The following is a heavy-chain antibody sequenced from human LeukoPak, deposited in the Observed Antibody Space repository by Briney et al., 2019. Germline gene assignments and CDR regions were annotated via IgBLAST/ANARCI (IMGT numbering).Heavy chain of an antibody. CDR2: IYYSGGT. Sequence: SETLSLTCTVSGGSISSSSYYWGWIRQPPGKGLEWIGSIYYSGGTYYNPSLKSRVTISVDTSKSQFSLKLSSVTAADTAVYYCARESGSGSYYIYYYDMDVWGQGTTVTVSS. J-gene: IGHJ6*02. CDR1: GGSISSSSYY. D-gene: IGHD3-10*01. V-gene: IGHV4-39*02. CDR3: ARESGSGSYYIYYYDMDV.